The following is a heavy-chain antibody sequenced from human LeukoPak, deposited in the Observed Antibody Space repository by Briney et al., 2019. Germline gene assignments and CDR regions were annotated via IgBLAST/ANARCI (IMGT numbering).Heavy chain of an antibody. V-gene: IGHV4-59*01. J-gene: IGHJ4*02. CDR2: IYYSGST. CDR1: GGSISSYH. D-gene: IGHD6-19*01. Sequence: SETLSLTCTVSGGSISSYHWSWIRQPPGKGLEWIGYIYYSGSTNYNPSLKSRVTMSVDTSKNQFSLKLSSVTAADTAVYYCARAGYSSGWQHYWGQGTLVTVSS. CDR3: ARAGYSSGWQHY.